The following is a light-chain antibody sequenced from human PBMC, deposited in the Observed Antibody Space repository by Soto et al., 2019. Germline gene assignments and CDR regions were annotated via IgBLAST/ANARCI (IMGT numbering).Light chain of an antibody. CDR1: QSISSY. Sequence: DIQMTQCPSSLAASVVDRVTMTCRASQSISSYLNWYQQKPGKAPKLLIYAASSLQSGVPSRFSGSGSGTEFTLTISSLQSEEFAVYYCQQYNYWPWTFGQGTKVDIK. CDR2: AAS. V-gene: IGKV1-39*01. J-gene: IGKJ1*01. CDR3: QQYNYWPWT.